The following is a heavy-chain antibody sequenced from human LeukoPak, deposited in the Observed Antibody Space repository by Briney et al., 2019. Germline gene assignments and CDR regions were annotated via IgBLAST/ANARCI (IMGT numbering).Heavy chain of an antibody. J-gene: IGHJ4*02. CDR2: ISWNSGSI. D-gene: IGHD3-10*01. Sequence: GGSLRLSCAASGFTFDDYAMHWVRQAPGKGLEWVSGISWNSGSIGYADSVKGQFTISRDNAKNSLYLQMNSLRAEDTALYYCAKDIGFGELLFLFDYWGQGTLVTVSS. CDR1: GFTFDDYA. CDR3: AKDIGFGELLFLFDY. V-gene: IGHV3-9*01.